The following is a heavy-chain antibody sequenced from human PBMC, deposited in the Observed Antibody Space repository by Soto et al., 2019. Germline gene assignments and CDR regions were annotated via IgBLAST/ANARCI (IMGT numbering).Heavy chain of an antibody. V-gene: IGHV1-69*01. CDR2: IIPIFGTA. CDR1: GDTFSSYA. Sequence: SVKRSCKASGDTFSSYAISWVRQAPGQGLEWMGGIIPIFGTANYAQKFQGRVTITADESTSTAYMELSSLRSEDTAVYYCNTYYYDSSGYSPDAFDIWGQGTMVTVSS. CDR3: NTYYYDSSGYSPDAFDI. J-gene: IGHJ3*02. D-gene: IGHD3-22*01.